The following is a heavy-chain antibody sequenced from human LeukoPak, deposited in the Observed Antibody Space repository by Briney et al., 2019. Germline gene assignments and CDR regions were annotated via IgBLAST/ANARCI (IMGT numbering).Heavy chain of an antibody. J-gene: IGHJ4*02. Sequence: PSETLSLTCSVSGGSLSDYYWTWLRQPPGKGLEWIGYIYYSGNTNYNPSLKSRVTISVDTSKNQFSLKLNSVTAADAAVYYCARRPDSGANWYSIWGQGTLVTVSS. CDR1: GGSLSDYY. D-gene: IGHD2-21*02. CDR2: IYYSGNT. CDR3: ARRPDSGANWYSI. V-gene: IGHV4-59*08.